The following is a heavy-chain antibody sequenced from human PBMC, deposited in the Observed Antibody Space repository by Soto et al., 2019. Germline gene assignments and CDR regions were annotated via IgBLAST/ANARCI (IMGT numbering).Heavy chain of an antibody. CDR3: ARGGGSTFNWFDP. Sequence: QLQLQESGPGLVKPSETLSLTCTVSGGSISSFNYFWGWIRQPPGKGLEGIGSLYYSGNTYYNPSLQSRVTISVDTSKTHCTLTLRSVTAADTAVYYCARGGGSTFNWFDPWGQGTLVTVSP. J-gene: IGHJ5*02. D-gene: IGHD2-15*01. V-gene: IGHV4-39*02. CDR1: GGSISSFNYF. CDR2: LYYSGNT.